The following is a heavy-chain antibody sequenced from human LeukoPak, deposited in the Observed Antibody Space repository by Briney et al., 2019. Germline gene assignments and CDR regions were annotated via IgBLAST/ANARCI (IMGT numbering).Heavy chain of an antibody. J-gene: IGHJ4*02. CDR1: GGSISSRSW. CDR3: ARSDYIWGSYRVYDY. V-gene: IGHV4-4*02. Sequence: SGTLSLTCAVSGGSISSRSWWSWVGPAPGKRLEWIGEISHSENTNYNPSLKSRVTTSIDKYNNQFSLNLTSVTAADTAVYYCARSDYIWGSYRVYDYWGQGTLVTVSS. D-gene: IGHD3-16*02. CDR2: ISHSENT.